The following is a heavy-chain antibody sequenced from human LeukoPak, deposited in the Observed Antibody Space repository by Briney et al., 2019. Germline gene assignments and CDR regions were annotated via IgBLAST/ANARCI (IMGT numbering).Heavy chain of an antibody. CDR1: GGSISSYY. D-gene: IGHD6-19*01. Sequence: PSETLSLTCTVSGGSISSYYWSWIRQPAGKELEWIGRIYSSGSTNYNPFLKSRVTMSVDTSKNQFSLKLSSVTAADTAIYYCARAGLDSSGWLRFGYWGQGTLVTVSS. CDR3: ARAGLDSSGWLRFGY. J-gene: IGHJ4*02. V-gene: IGHV4-4*07. CDR2: IYSSGST.